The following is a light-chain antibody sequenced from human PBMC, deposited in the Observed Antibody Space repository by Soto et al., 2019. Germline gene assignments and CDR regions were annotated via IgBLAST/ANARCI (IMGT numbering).Light chain of an antibody. Sequence: QSALTQPASVSGSPGQSITISCTGTSSDVGGFNFVSWYQQAPGKAPKLMIYEVINRPSGVSNRFSGSKSGNTASLTISGLQAEDEADYYCSSYTAGGTIFGTGTKLTVL. CDR1: SSDVGGFNF. V-gene: IGLV2-14*01. CDR2: EVI. J-gene: IGLJ1*01. CDR3: SSYTAGGTI.